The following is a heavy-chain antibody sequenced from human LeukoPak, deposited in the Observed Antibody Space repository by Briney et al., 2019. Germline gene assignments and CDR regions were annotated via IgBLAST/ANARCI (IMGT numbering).Heavy chain of an antibody. Sequence: ASVTVSCKSSGYTFTSYDINWVRQATGQGLEWMGWMNPNSGNTGDAQKFQGRVTMTRNTSISTAYMELSSLRSEDTAVYYCARATVTAEFDYWGQGTLVTVSS. J-gene: IGHJ4*02. CDR2: MNPNSGNT. V-gene: IGHV1-8*01. CDR3: ARATVTAEFDY. D-gene: IGHD4-17*01. CDR1: GYTFTSYD.